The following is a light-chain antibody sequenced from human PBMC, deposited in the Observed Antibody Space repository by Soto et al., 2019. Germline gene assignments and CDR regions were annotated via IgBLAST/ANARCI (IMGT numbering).Light chain of an antibody. V-gene: IGKV1-5*03. CDR1: QSVSSW. CDR2: KAS. J-gene: IGKJ2*01. Sequence: DIQMTQSPSTLSASVGDRVTITCRASQSVSSWLAWYQQKPGKAPKLLIYKASSLESGVPSRFSGSGSGKEFTLTISSLQPDDFATYYCQQYNNYPSYTFGQGTKLEIK. CDR3: QQYNNYPSYT.